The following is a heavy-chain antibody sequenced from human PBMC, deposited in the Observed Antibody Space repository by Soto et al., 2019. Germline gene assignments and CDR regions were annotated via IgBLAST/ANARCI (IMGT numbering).Heavy chain of an antibody. D-gene: IGHD3-3*01. CDR3: ARARFPDFWSGYHFDY. CDR2: ISSSSSYT. CDR1: GFTFSDYY. V-gene: IGHV3-11*06. Sequence: TGGSLRLSCAASGFTFSDYYMSWIRQAPGKGLEWVSYISSSSSYTNYADSVKGRFTISRDNAKNSLYLQMNSLRAEDTAVYYCARARFPDFWSGYHFDYWGQGTLVTVSS. J-gene: IGHJ4*02.